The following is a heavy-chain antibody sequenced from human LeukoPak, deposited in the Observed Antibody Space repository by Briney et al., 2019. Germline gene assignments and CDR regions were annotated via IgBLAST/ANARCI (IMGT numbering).Heavy chain of an antibody. CDR2: INQSGTT. J-gene: IGHJ4*02. V-gene: IGHV4-34*01. D-gene: IGHD3-10*01. Sequence: PSETLSLTCAVSGGSFSDYYWNWVRQPPGKGLEWIGEINQSGTTNYNPSLKSRLTISLDTSKNHPFLKLTSATAADTALYYCAGGATPGVFWGQGILVTVSA. CDR3: AGGATPGVF. CDR1: GGSFSDYY.